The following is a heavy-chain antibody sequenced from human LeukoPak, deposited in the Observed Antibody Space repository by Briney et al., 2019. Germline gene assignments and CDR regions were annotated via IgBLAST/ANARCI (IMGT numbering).Heavy chain of an antibody. CDR3: ATTSDIVVVPAAPFDY. CDR1: GGSISSGGYY. CDR2: IYHSGST. J-gene: IGHJ4*02. D-gene: IGHD2-2*01. Sequence: SETLSLTCTVSGGSISSGGYYWSWIRQPPGKGLEWIGYIYHSGSTYYNPSLKSRVTISVDRSKNQFSLKLSSVTAADTAVYYCATTSDIVVVPAAPFDYWGQGTLVTVSS. V-gene: IGHV4-30-2*01.